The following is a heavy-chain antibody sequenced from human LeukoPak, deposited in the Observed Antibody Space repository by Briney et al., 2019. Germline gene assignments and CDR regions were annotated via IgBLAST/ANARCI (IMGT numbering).Heavy chain of an antibody. CDR3: ARVIRVAVDAFDI. D-gene: IGHD2-15*01. V-gene: IGHV3-21*01. Sequence: PGGSLRLSCAASGFTFSSYAMSWVRQAPGKGLEWVPSISSSSSYIYYADSVKGRFTISRDNAKNSLYLQMNSLRAEDTAVYYCARVIRVAVDAFDIWGQGTMVTVSS. CDR1: GFTFSSYA. J-gene: IGHJ3*02. CDR2: ISSSSSYI.